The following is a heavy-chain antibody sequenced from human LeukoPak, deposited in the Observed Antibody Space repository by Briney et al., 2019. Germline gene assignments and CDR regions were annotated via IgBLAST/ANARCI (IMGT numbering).Heavy chain of an antibody. CDR1: GFTFSSYI. V-gene: IGHV3-23*01. CDR3: ARDHESDGCPTSDY. D-gene: IGHD3-10*01. CDR2: IKRNAEAT. J-gene: IGHJ4*02. Sequence: GGSLRLSCEASGFTFSSYIMTWVRQAPGKGLEWVSTIKRNAEATFYADPVKDRFTISRDDSKNTLYLQMNSLRADDTALYFCARDHESDGCPTSDYWGQGTLVTVSS.